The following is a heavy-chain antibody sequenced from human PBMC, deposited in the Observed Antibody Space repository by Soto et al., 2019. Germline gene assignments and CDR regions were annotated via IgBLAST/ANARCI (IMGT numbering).Heavy chain of an antibody. D-gene: IGHD1-26*01. CDR2: INHSGST. CDR1: GGSFSGYY. J-gene: IGHJ5*02. Sequence: SETLSLTCAVYGGSFSGYYWSWIRQPPGKGLEWIGEINHSGSTNYNPSLKSRVTISVDTSKNQFSLKLSSVTAADTAVYYCARGPGGTGVLDPWGQGTLVTVSS. V-gene: IGHV4-34*01. CDR3: ARGPGGTGVLDP.